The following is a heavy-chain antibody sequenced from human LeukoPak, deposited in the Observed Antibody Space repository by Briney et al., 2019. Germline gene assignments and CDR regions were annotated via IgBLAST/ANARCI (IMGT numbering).Heavy chain of an antibody. J-gene: IGHJ4*02. D-gene: IGHD5-12*01. Sequence: PRGSLRLSCAASGFTFSSYAMSWVRQAPGKGLEWVSAISGSGGSTYYADSVKGRFTISRDNSKNTLYLQMNSLRAEDTAVYYCAKGGQRKRWLQCYFDYWGQGTLVTVSS. CDR2: ISGSGGST. CDR3: AKGGQRKRWLQCYFDY. V-gene: IGHV3-23*01. CDR1: GFTFSSYA.